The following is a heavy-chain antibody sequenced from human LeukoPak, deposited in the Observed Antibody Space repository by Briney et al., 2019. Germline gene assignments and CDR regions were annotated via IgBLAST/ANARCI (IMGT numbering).Heavy chain of an antibody. CDR1: GGTFSSYA. V-gene: IGHV1-69*13. D-gene: IGHD2-2*02. CDR3: ARSRRCSSTSCYMYYCYMDV. J-gene: IGHJ6*03. Sequence: GASVKVSCKASGGTFSSYAISWVRQAPGQGLEWMGGIIPIFGTANYAQKFQGRVTITADESTSTAYMELSSLRSEDTAVYYCARSRRCSSTSCYMYYCYMDVWGKGTTVTVSS. CDR2: IIPIFGTA.